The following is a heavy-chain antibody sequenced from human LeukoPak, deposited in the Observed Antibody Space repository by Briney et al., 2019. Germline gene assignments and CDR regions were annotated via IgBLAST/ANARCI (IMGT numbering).Heavy chain of an antibody. Sequence: GESLKISCKGSGYSFTSYWIGWVRQMPGKGLEWMGIIYPGDSDTRYSPSFQGQGPISADRSISSAYLQWRSLKASDTAMYYCARAPSLVRGVRFDYWGQGTLVTVSS. D-gene: IGHD3-10*01. CDR3: ARAPSLVRGVRFDY. V-gene: IGHV5-51*01. J-gene: IGHJ4*02. CDR2: IYPGDSDT. CDR1: GYSFTSYW.